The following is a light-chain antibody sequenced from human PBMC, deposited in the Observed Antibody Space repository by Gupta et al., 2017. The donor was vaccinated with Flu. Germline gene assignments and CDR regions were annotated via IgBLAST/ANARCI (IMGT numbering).Light chain of an antibody. CDR2: LAR. CDR3: RQQVPAPRT. Sequence: GRAGQGCSDMNGSTSLAWSMTTPGQRPELLVHLARPRAIGACERVSGSGSARDFTLKISRGEADDVVVYSCRQQVPAPRTFGQGTKVQIK. J-gene: IGKJ1*01. V-gene: IGKV2-28*01. CDR1: QGCSDMNGSTS.